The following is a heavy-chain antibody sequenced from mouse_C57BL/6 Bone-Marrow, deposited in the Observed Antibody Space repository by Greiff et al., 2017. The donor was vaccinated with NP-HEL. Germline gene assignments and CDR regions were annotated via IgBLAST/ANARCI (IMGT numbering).Heavy chain of an antibody. J-gene: IGHJ4*01. CDR3: ARHGSSLYWYAMDY. CDR1: GYTFTDYN. Sequence: EVQLQQSGPELVKPGASVKIPCKASGYTFTDYNMDWVKQSHGKSLEWIGDINPNNGGTIYNQKFKGKATLTVDKSSSTAYMELRSLTSEDTAVYYCARHGSSLYWYAMDYWGQGTSVTVSS. V-gene: IGHV1-18*01. D-gene: IGHD1-1*01. CDR2: INPNNGGT.